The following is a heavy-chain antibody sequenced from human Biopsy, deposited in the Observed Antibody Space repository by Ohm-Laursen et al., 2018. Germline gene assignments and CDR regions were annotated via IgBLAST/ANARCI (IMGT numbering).Heavy chain of an antibody. V-gene: IGHV3-74*03. CDR1: GFTFSRTV. D-gene: IGHD2-8*02. CDR2: IHGDERSA. J-gene: IGHJ4*02. CDR3: RGDSGGLGDS. Sequence: SLRLSCTASGFTFSRTVMHWVRQAQGKGLMWVSRIHGDERSATYAEPVKGRFTISRDNAKNTLHLQMNSLRAEDTAVYYCRGDSGGLGDSWGQGTLVTVSS.